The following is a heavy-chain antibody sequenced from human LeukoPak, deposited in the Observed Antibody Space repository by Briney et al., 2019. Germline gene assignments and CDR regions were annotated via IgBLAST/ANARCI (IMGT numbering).Heavy chain of an antibody. Sequence: ESGGSLRLSCAASGFTFSNYAMSWVRQAPGKGLEWVSGISISGGSTYYADSVKGRFTISRDNSDNTLYLQMNSLRAEDTAIYYCAKTSRRDSTYDSPFDYWGQGTVVTVSS. CDR2: ISISGGST. J-gene: IGHJ4*02. D-gene: IGHD3-3*01. V-gene: IGHV3-23*01. CDR3: AKTSRRDSTYDSPFDY. CDR1: GFTFSNYA.